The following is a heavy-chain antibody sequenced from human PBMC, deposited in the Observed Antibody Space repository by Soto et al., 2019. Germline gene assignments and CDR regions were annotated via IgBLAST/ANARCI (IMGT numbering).Heavy chain of an antibody. V-gene: IGHV4-34*01. D-gene: IGHD4-17*01. Sequence: PSETLSLTCAVYGGSFSGYYWSWIRQPPGKGLEWIGEINHSGSTNYNPSLKSRVTISVDTSKNQFSLKLSSVTAADTAVYYCARGRTSTTVTGRSYYFDYWGQGTLVTVSS. J-gene: IGHJ4*02. CDR3: ARGRTSTTVTGRSYYFDY. CDR1: GGSFSGYY. CDR2: INHSGST.